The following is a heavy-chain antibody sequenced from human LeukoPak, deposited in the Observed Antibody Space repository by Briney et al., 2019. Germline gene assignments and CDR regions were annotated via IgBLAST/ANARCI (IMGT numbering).Heavy chain of an antibody. J-gene: IGHJ4*02. V-gene: IGHV3-30*02. CDR1: GFTFSSYG. D-gene: IGHD3-3*01. CDR2: IRYDGSNK. CDR3: AKSPYYDFWSGLDY. Sequence: PGGSLRLSCAASGFTFSSYGMHWVRQAPGKGLEGVAFIRYDGSNKYYADSVKGRFTISRDNSKNTLYLQMNSLRAEDTAVYYCAKSPYYDFWSGLDYWGQGTLVTVSS.